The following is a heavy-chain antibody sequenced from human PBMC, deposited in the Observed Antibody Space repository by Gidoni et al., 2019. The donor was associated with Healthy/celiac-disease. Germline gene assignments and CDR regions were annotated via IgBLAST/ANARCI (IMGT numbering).Heavy chain of an antibody. J-gene: IGHJ6*02. CDR1: GGTFSSYA. D-gene: IGHD3-10*01. Sequence: QVQLVQSGAEVKKPGSSVKVSCKASGGTFSSYAISWVRQAPGQGLEWMGGIIPIFGTANDAQKFQGRVTITADESTSTAYMELSSLRSEDTAVYYCARDLGLRITMVRGVIMGYYYYGMDVWGQGTTVTVSS. CDR3: ARDLGLRITMVRGVIMGYYYYGMDV. CDR2: IIPIFGTA. V-gene: IGHV1-69*01.